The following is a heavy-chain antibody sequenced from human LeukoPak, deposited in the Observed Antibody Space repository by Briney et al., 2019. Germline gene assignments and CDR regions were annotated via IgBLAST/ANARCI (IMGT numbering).Heavy chain of an antibody. CDR2: INHSGST. CDR1: GGSFSGYY. Sequence: SETLSLTCAVYGGSFSGYYWSWIRQPPGKGLEWIGEINHSGSTNYNPSLKSRVTISVDTSKNQFSLKLSSVTAADTAVYYCARRVFGVVPRNWYFDLWGRGTLATVSS. J-gene: IGHJ2*01. V-gene: IGHV4-34*01. CDR3: ARRVFGVVPRNWYFDL. D-gene: IGHD3-3*01.